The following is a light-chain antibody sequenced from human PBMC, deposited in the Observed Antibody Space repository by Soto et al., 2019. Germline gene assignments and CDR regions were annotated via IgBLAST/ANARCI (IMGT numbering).Light chain of an antibody. Sequence: DIQMTQSPSTLSASVGDRVTITCRASQSMNDWLAWFQQKPGKAPKVLIYDASSLQSGVPSRFSGSGSGTEFTLTIDGLQPDDVATYYCRRYNAFSQTFGQGTKVEL. CDR2: DAS. CDR1: QSMNDW. J-gene: IGKJ1*01. CDR3: RRYNAFSQT. V-gene: IGKV1-5*01.